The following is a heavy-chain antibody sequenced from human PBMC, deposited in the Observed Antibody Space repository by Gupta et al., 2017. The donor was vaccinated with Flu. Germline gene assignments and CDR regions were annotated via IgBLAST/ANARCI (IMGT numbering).Heavy chain of an antibody. J-gene: IGHJ6*02. CDR2: ISSSGSTI. D-gene: IGHD3-9*01. CDR1: GFTFSSYE. V-gene: IGHV3-48*03. Sequence: EVQLVESGGGLVQPGGSLRLFCAASGFTFSSYEMNWVRQARGKGLEWVSYISSSGSTIYYADSVKGRFTISRDNAKNSLYLQMNSLRAEDTAVYYCARSTPRGYFDWLLDGMDVWGQGTTVTVSS. CDR3: ARSTPRGYFDWLLDGMDV.